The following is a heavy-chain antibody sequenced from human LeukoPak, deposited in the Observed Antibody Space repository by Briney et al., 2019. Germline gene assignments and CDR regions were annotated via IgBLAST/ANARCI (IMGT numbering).Heavy chain of an antibody. CDR2: IRYDGSNK. CDR3: AKARPAIAARVGYYYGMDV. V-gene: IGHV3-30*02. J-gene: IGHJ6*02. D-gene: IGHD6-6*01. CDR1: GFXFSSYG. Sequence: GGSLRLSCAASGFXFSSYGIHWVRQAPGKGLEWVAYIRYDGSNKYYADSVKGRFTISRDNSKNTLYLQMNSLRAEDTAVYYCAKARPAIAARVGYYYGMDVWGQGTTVTVSS.